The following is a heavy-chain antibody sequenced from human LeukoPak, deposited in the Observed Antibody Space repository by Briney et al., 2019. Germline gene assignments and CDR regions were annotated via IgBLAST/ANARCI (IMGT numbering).Heavy chain of an antibody. J-gene: IGHJ3*02. D-gene: IGHD2-2*01. CDR1: GFTFSTYA. CDR3: ARRHESCSTARCTERIDACDI. V-gene: IGHV3-30-3*01. Sequence: GGSLRLSCAASGFTFSTYAMHWVRQAPGKGLECVAVISYHGINKYYADSVKGRFTISRDNSKHTLYLQMNSLRAEDMGVYYSARRHESCSTARCTERIDACDIWGQGTMVTVSS. CDR2: ISYHGINK.